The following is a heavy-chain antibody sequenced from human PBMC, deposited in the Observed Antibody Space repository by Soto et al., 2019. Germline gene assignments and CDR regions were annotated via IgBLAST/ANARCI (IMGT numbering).Heavy chain of an antibody. CDR1: GFTFSSYW. Sequence: EVQLVESGGGLVQPGGSLRLSCAASGFTFSSYWIHWVRQAPGKGLVWVSRINSDGSGTNYADSVKGRFTISRDNAKNTLYLKMNSMRVEDTAVYYRVRAKAAAGKALDVWGQGTPVTVSS. V-gene: IGHV3-74*01. D-gene: IGHD6-13*01. CDR2: INSDGSGT. CDR3: VRAKAAAGKALDV. J-gene: IGHJ6*02.